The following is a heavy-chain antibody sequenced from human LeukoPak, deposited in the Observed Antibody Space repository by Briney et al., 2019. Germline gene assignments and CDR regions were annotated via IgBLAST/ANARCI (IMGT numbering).Heavy chain of an antibody. CDR1: GFTFSSYE. D-gene: IGHD3-10*01. J-gene: IGHJ4*02. Sequence: GGSLRLSCAASGFTFSSYEMNWVRQAPGKGLEWVSYISSSGSTIYYADSVKGRFTISRDNAKNSLYLQMNSLRAEDTAVYYCARDSSYYGSGSFSDRGQGTLVTVSS. V-gene: IGHV3-48*03. CDR3: ARDSSYYGSGSFSD. CDR2: ISSSGSTI.